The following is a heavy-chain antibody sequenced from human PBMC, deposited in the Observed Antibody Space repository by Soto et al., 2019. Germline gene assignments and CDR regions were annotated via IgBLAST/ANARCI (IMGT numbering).Heavy chain of an antibody. J-gene: IGHJ4*02. CDR3: ASRDPGTSVDY. CDR2: IYRTAST. V-gene: IGHV4-4*02. D-gene: IGHD1-7*01. Sequence: SETLSLTCSVSGGSFPSNNCWTWVRQPPGQGLEWIGEIYRTASTNYNPSLKSRVTISLDKSENQSYLKVPSMTAADTAVYFCASRDPGTSVDYWGQGTLVIVSS. CDR1: GGSFPSNNC.